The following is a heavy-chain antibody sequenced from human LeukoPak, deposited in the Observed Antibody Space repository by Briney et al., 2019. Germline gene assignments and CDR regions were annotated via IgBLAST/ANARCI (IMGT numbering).Heavy chain of an antibody. CDR1: GYSVTEVA. V-gene: IGHV1-24*01. D-gene: IGHD2-2*01. CDR2: FDPEDGET. Sequence: GASVKVSCKVSGYSVTEVAIHWVRQAPGKGLEWMGGFDPEDGETIYAQKFQGRVTMTEDTSTDTAYMELSSLRSEDTAVYYCATGGAFCSSTSCPRLASYYYYYMDVWGKGTTVTVSS. J-gene: IGHJ6*03. CDR3: ATGGAFCSSTSCPRLASYYYYYMDV.